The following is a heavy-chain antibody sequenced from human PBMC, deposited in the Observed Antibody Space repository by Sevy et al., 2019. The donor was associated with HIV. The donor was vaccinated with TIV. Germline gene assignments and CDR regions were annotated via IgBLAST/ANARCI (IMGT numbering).Heavy chain of an antibody. J-gene: IGHJ6*02. CDR2: IGTAGDT. CDR3: ARDEGLAGMDV. CDR1: GFTFSSYD. Sequence: GGSLRLSCAASGFTFSSYDMHWVRQATGKGLEWVSAIGTAGDTYYPGSVKGRFPISRENAKNSLYLQMNSLRAGDTAVYHCARDEGLAGMDVWGQGTTVTVSS. V-gene: IGHV3-13*01. D-gene: IGHD5-12*01.